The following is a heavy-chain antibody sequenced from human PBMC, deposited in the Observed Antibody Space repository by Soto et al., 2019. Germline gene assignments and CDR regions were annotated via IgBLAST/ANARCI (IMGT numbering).Heavy chain of an antibody. Sequence: PSQTLSLTCVISGDSVSSISAACTWISESPSRGLEWLGRTYYRSKWYNDYAVSVKSRITINPDTSKNQFSLQLNSVTPEDTAVYYGGKDRRIVVVPAATLGDYNGMDVWGKGTTVTVSS. V-gene: IGHV6-1*01. CDR1: GDSVSSISAA. D-gene: IGHD2-2*01. CDR3: GKDRRIVVVPAATLGDYNGMDV. J-gene: IGHJ6*04. CDR2: TYYRSKWYN.